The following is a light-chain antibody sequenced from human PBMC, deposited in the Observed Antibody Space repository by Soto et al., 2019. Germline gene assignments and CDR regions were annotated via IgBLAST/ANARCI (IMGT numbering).Light chain of an antibody. J-gene: IGLJ2*01. CDR3: QSYDTGVVGLI. CDR2: EVN. Sequence: QSVLTQPPSASGSPGQSVTIPCTGTSSDVGGYNFVSWYQQHPGKAPKLLIYEVNKRPSGVPDRFSGSKSGNTASLTVSGLQAEDEADYYCQSYDTGVVGLIFGAGTKLTVL. V-gene: IGLV2-8*01. CDR1: SSDVGGYNF.